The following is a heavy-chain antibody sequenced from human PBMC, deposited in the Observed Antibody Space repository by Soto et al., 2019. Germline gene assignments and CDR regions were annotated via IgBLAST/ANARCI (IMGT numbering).Heavy chain of an antibody. CDR2: IFSNDEK. V-gene: IGHV2-26*01. J-gene: IGHJ4*02. Sequence: SGPTLVNPTETLTLTCTVSGFSLSNARMGVSWIRQPPGKALEWLAHIFSNDEKSYSTSLKSRLTISKDTSKSQVVLTMTNMDPVDTATYYCARGDYDILTGYYGNYYLDYWGQGTLVTVSS. D-gene: IGHD3-9*01. CDR1: GFSLSNARMG. CDR3: ARGDYDILTGYYGNYYLDY.